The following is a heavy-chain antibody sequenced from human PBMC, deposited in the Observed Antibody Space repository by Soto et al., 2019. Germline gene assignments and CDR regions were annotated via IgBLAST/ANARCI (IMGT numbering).Heavy chain of an antibody. CDR2: LNPHSGSA. J-gene: IGHJ4*02. Sequence: QVQLVQSGAEVKKPGASVKVSCTASGYTFTKNFLHWVRQAPGQGLEWMGRLNPHSGSADYVQKFQDRVTMTRDTSTSTAFMELRNLRSEDTAVYYCATYHYDGSGYYCPLDYWGQGTLVTVSS. CDR1: GYTFTKNF. CDR3: ATYHYDGSGYYCPLDY. V-gene: IGHV1-46*01. D-gene: IGHD3-22*01.